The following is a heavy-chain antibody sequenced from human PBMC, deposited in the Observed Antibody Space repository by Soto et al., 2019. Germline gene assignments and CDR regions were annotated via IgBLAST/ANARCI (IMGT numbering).Heavy chain of an antibody. CDR2: INAGNGNT. J-gene: IGHJ4*02. CDR1: GYTFTSYA. CDR3: ARALQADY. Sequence: QVQLVQDGAEVKKPGASVKVSCKASGYTFTSYAMHWVRQAPGQRLEWMGWINAGNGNTKYSQKFQGRGTITRDTSASTDYMALSSMRSADTAVYYCARALQADYWGQGALVTVSS. V-gene: IGHV1-3*01.